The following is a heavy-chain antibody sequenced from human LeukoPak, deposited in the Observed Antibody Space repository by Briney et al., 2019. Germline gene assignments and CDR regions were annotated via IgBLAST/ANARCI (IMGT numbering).Heavy chain of an antibody. Sequence: SETLSLTCTVSGGSISSSSYYWGWIRQPPGKGLEWIGSIYYSGSTYYNPSLKSRITISVDTSKNQFSLMLSSVTAADTAVYYCARQYIVATIIDYWGQGTLVTVSS. CDR1: GGSISSSSYY. J-gene: IGHJ4*02. V-gene: IGHV4-39*01. D-gene: IGHD5-12*01. CDR2: IYYSGST. CDR3: ARQYIVATIIDY.